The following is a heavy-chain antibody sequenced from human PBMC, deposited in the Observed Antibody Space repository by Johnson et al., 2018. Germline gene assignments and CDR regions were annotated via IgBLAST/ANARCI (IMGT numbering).Heavy chain of an antibody. D-gene: IGHD3-16*01. CDR2: ISPDGSDI. CDR1: GFTFSDYW. Sequence: VQLQESGGGLVQPGGSLRLSCAASGFTFSDYWMHWVRQPPGKGLVWVARISPDGSDIIYAVSVKGRFTISRDNARNSLYLQMNSLRAEDTASYYCAREPDLGPLDNWGQGTLVTVSS. V-gene: IGHV3-74*01. J-gene: IGHJ4*02. CDR3: AREPDLGPLDN.